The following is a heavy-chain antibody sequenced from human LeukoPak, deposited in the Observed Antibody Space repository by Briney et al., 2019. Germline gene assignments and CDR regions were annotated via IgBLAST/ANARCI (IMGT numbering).Heavy chain of an antibody. Sequence: SETLSLTCTVSGGSITSSNYFWGWIRQSPGKGLEWIGSIYYSGSTYYNPSFKSRVTISVETSKIQFSLKLSSVTAADSAVYYCARDSCSSTSCRRKFDNWGQGTLVTVSS. V-gene: IGHV4-39*07. CDR1: GGSITSSNYF. CDR3: ARDSCSSTSCRRKFDN. J-gene: IGHJ4*02. CDR2: IYYSGST. D-gene: IGHD2-2*01.